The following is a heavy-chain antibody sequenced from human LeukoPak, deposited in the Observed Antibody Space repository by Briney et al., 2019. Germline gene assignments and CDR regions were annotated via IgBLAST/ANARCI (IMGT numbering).Heavy chain of an antibody. D-gene: IGHD3-16*01. CDR1: GFTFSSYA. CDR3: ARDLGQTAFDY. J-gene: IGHJ4*02. V-gene: IGHV3-30-3*01. CDR2: ISYDGSNK. Sequence: GRSLRLSGAASGFTFSSYAMHWVRQAPGKGLEWVAVISYDGSNKYYADSVKGRFTISRDNSKNTLYLQMNSLRAEDTAVYYCARDLGQTAFDYWGQGTLVTVSS.